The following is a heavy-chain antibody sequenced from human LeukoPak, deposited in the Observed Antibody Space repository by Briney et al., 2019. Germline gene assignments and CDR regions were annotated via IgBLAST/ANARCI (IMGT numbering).Heavy chain of an antibody. CDR2: IKNQAYGGTT. D-gene: IGHD5-24*01. V-gene: IGHV3-15*05. Sequence: RTGGSLSLSCAASGCAFSSAWLCWVWQGQGTGQGRDGNIKNQAYGGTTEYAEPVKGRFTISRASSKNILYLHMNSLEAEDKGVYFCSTGVEGYNPFDYWGQGTLVTVSS. CDR1: GCAFSSAW. CDR3: STGVEGYNPFDY. J-gene: IGHJ4*02.